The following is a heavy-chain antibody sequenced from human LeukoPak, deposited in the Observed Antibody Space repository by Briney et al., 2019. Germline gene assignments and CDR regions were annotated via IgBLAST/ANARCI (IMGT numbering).Heavy chain of an antibody. CDR2: IIPILGIA. CDR3: AREIISQEAVAGTSPIY. D-gene: IGHD6-19*01. V-gene: IGHV1-69*04. CDR1: GGTFSSYA. J-gene: IGHJ4*02. Sequence: SVKVSCKASGGTFSSYAISWVRQAPGQGLEWMGRIIPILGIANYAQKFQGRVTITADESTSTAYMELSSLRSEDTAVYYCAREIISQEAVAGTSPIYWGQGTLVTVSS.